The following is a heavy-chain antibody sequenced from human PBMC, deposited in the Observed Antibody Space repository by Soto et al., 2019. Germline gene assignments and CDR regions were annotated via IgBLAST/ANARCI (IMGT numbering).Heavy chain of an antibody. D-gene: IGHD6-19*01. V-gene: IGHV4-39*07. CDR1: GGSISRSSYY. CDR3: ARGRRSGWYHFDS. Sequence: SETLSPTCTVSGGSISRSSYYWGWIRQPPGKGLEWIGSIYYSGSTYYNPSLKSRVTISVDTSKNQFSLKLTSVTAADTAVYFCARGRRSGWYHFDSWGQGTLVTVS. CDR2: IYYSGST. J-gene: IGHJ4*02.